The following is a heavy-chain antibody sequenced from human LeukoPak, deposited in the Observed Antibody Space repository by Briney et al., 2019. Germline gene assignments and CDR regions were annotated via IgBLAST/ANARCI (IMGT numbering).Heavy chain of an antibody. V-gene: IGHV1-18*01. Sequence: ASVKVSCKASGYTFTSYGISWVRQAPGQGLEWKGWISAYNGNTNYAQKLQGRVTMTTDTSTSTAYMELRSLRSDDTAVYYCARLSSSWYSKHYMDVWGKETTVTVSS. CDR2: ISAYNGNT. CDR3: ARLSSSWYSKHYMDV. J-gene: IGHJ6*03. D-gene: IGHD6-13*01. CDR1: GYTFTSYG.